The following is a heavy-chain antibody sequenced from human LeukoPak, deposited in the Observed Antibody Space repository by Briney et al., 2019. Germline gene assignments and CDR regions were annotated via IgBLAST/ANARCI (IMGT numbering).Heavy chain of an antibody. CDR1: EFIFCAYW. V-gene: IGHV3-7*01. D-gene: IGHD3-10*01. CDR3: VRSLQKFGTRDY. CDR2: INQDGSET. J-gene: IGHJ4*02. Sequence: GGSLRPSCAGSEFIFCAYWMTWVRQAPGKGLEWVAHINQDGSETYYMDSVKGRFTISRDNAKKSVFLQMNSLTAEDTALYYCVRSLQKFGTRDYWGQGTLVTVSS.